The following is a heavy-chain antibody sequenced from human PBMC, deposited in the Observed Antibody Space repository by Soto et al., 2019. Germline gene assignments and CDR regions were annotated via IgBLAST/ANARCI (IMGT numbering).Heavy chain of an antibody. CDR3: ARGGDIVVVPAAGAYMDV. CDR2: INSDGSST. D-gene: IGHD2-2*01. Sequence: GGSLRLSCAASGFTFSSYWMHWVRQAPGKGLVWVSRINSDGSSTSYADSVKGRFTISRDNAKNTLYLQMNSLRAEDTAVYYCARGGDIVVVPAAGAYMDVWGKGTTVTVSS. CDR1: GFTFSSYW. J-gene: IGHJ6*03. V-gene: IGHV3-74*01.